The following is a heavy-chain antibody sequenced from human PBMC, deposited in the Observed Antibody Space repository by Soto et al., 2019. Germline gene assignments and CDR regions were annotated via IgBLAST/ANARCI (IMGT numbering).Heavy chain of an antibody. V-gene: IGHV4-34*01. Sequence: SETLSLTCAVYGVPFSGNYWSWIRQPPGKGLEWIGEINHSGSTNYNPSLKSRVTISVDTSKNQFSLKLSSVTAADTAVYYCARGGRDGLDYWGQGTLVTVS. CDR3: ARGGRDGLDY. CDR1: GVPFSGNY. J-gene: IGHJ4*02. CDR2: INHSGST.